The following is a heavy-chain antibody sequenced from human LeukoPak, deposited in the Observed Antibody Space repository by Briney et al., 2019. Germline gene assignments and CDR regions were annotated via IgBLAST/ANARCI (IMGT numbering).Heavy chain of an antibody. CDR1: GFTFSSYS. Sequence: PGGSLRLSCAASGFTFSSYSMNWVRQAPGKGLEWVSYISSSSSTIYYADSVKGRFTISRDNAKNSLYLQMNSLRDEDTAVYYCARDPDIVVVTAIHLSRSAFDIWGQGTMVTVSS. CDR3: ARDPDIVVVTAIHLSRSAFDI. CDR2: ISSSSSTI. J-gene: IGHJ3*02. V-gene: IGHV3-48*02. D-gene: IGHD2-21*02.